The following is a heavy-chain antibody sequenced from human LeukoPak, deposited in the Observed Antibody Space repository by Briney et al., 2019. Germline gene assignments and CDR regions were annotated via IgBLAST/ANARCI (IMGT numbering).Heavy chain of an antibody. CDR1: GDSFTTYW. J-gene: IGHJ4*02. D-gene: IGHD3-22*01. V-gene: IGHV5-51*01. CDR3: ARHKYDSSDCREGFDY. Sequence: GESLKISCKGSGDSFTTYWIGWVRQMPGKGLEWMGIIFPGDSATKYSPSFQGQVTISADKSISTAYLQWSSLKASDTAMYYCARHKYDSSDCREGFDYWGQGTLVTVSS. CDR2: IFPGDSAT.